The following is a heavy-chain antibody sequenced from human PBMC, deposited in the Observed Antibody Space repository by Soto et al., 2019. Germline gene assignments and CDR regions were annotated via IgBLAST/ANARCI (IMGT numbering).Heavy chain of an antibody. J-gene: IGHJ2*01. Sequence: QVQLVESGGGVVQPGRSLRLSCAASGFTFSSYAMHWVRQAPGKGLEWVAVISYDGSNKYYADSVKGRFTISRDNSKNTLYLQMNSLRAEDTAVYYCARPLWRDDYNWGYCDLWGRGPLVTVSS. CDR3: ARPLWRDDYNWGYCDL. CDR2: ISYDGSNK. CDR1: GFTFSSYA. D-gene: IGHD4-4*01. V-gene: IGHV3-30-3*01.